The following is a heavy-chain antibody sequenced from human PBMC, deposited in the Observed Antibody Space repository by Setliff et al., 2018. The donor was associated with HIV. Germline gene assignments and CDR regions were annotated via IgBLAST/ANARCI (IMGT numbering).Heavy chain of an antibody. CDR1: GFTFSYYW. CDR2: INQDGSEK. D-gene: IGHD4-17*01. V-gene: IGHV3-7*03. Sequence: PGGSLRLSCAVSGFTFSYYWMAWVRQAPGKGLEWVANINQDGSEKYYLDSVKGRFTISRDNAKNSLSLQMNNLRAEDMAVYYCASPGDNYWGQGTLVTVSS. CDR3: ASPGDNY. J-gene: IGHJ4*02.